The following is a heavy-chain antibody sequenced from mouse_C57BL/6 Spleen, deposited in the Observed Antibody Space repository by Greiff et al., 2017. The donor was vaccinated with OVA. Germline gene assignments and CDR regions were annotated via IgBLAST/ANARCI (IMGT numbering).Heavy chain of an antibody. CDR2: IYPGSGST. V-gene: IGHV1-55*01. CDR1: GYTFTSYW. J-gene: IGHJ1*03. Sequence: QVQLKQPGAELVKPGASVKMSCKASGYTFTSYWITWVKQRPGQGLEWIGDIYPGSGSTNYNEKFKSKATLTVDTSSSTAYMQLSSLTSEDSAVYYCARSDGYYPLDVWGTGTTVTVSS. CDR3: ARSDGYYPLDV. D-gene: IGHD2-3*01.